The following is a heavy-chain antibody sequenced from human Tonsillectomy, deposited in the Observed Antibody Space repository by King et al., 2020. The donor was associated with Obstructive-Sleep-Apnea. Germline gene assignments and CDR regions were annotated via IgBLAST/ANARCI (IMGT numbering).Heavy chain of an antibody. CDR1: GFTFSSYW. CDR2: IKQDVSEK. CDR3: ARAPTVITMIVVVR. Sequence: VQLVESGGGLVQPGGSLRLSCAASGFTFSSYWMSWVRQAPGKGLEWVANIKQDVSEKYYVDSVKGRFTISRDNAKNSLSLQMNSLRAEDTAVYYCARAPTVITMIVVVRWGQGTLVTVSS. V-gene: IGHV3-7*01. J-gene: IGHJ4*02. D-gene: IGHD3-22*01.